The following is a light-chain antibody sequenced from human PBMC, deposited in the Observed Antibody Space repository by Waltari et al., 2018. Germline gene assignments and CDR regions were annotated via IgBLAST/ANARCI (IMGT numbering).Light chain of an antibody. V-gene: IGKV3-20*01. CDR1: QSVSSSY. J-gene: IGKJ1*01. CDR2: GAS. Sequence: EIVLTQSPGPLSLSPGERDTPSGRASQSVSSSYFAWYQQKPGQAPRLLIYGASSRATGIPDRFSGSGSGTDFTLTISRLEPEDFAVYYCQQYGSSPPTFGQGTKVEIK. CDR3: QQYGSSPPT.